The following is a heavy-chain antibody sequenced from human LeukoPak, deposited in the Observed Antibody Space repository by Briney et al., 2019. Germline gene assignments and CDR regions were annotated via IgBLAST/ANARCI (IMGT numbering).Heavy chain of an antibody. D-gene: IGHD6-25*01. J-gene: IGHJ6*02. Sequence: ASVKVSCKASGYTFTSYDINWVRQAAGQGLEWMGWMNPNSGNTGYAQKFQGRVTMTRDTSISTAYMELSSLRPEDTAVYYCARPPSSGGHYYYYGMDVWGQGTTVTVSS. CDR3: ARPPSSGGHYYYYGMDV. V-gene: IGHV1-8*01. CDR2: MNPNSGNT. CDR1: GYTFTSYD.